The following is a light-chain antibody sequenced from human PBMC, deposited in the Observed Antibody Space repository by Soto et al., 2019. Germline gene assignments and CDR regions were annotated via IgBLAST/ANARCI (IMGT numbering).Light chain of an antibody. V-gene: IGKV1-39*01. CDR1: QSIRTY. Sequence: ESVGGAASMDRGASQSIRTYLNWYQQRPGKPPKLLMHTASTLQTGVQSRFSGGGSCTDSTLTISSLQPEDFAPYNYQQTYRTLESFRQGTKVDIK. CDR3: QQTYRTLES. CDR2: TAS. J-gene: IGKJ2*03.